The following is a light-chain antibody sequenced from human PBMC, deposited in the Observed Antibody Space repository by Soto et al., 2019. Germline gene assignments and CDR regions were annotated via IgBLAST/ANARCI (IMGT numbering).Light chain of an antibody. V-gene: IGKV1-12*01. Sequence: DIQMPQSPSSVSASVGDRVTITCRASQGITSWLAWYQQKPGKAPQLLIYAACSLEREVSSRFSGSGSGTDFALTISSLQPEDSANYYCQQANSFPLTFGGGTKVQIQ. CDR2: AAC. J-gene: IGKJ4*01. CDR3: QQANSFPLT. CDR1: QGITSW.